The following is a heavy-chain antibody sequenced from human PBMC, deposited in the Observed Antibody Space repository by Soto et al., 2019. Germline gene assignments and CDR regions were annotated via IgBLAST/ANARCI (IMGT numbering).Heavy chain of an antibody. V-gene: IGHV3-23*01. Sequence: EVQLLESGGGLVHPGWSLRLSCAASEFTFSAYDMSWVRQAAGKGLEWVSAISGSGDSTYYADSVKGRFTISRDNSKNTLFLQMNSLRAEDTAVYYCARGRLTYWGQGTLVTVSS. CDR1: EFTFSAYD. CDR3: ARGRLTY. J-gene: IGHJ4*02. CDR2: ISGSGDST. D-gene: IGHD2-21*02.